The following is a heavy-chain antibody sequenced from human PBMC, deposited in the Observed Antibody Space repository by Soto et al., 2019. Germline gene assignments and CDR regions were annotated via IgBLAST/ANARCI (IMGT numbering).Heavy chain of an antibody. V-gene: IGHV1-18*01. CDR2: ISAHNGNT. CDR1: GYTFTSYG. CDR3: ARGRDGDY. Sequence: QVHLVQSGAEVKKPGASVKVSCKGSGYTFTSYGITWVRQAPGQGLEWMGWISAHNGNTDYAQKLQGRVTVTRDTSTSTAYMELRSLRSDDTVVYYCARGRDGDYWSPGALVPVSS. D-gene: IGHD6-6*01. J-gene: IGHJ4*02.